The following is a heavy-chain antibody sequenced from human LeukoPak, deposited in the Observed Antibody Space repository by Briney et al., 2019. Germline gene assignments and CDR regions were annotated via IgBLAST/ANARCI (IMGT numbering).Heavy chain of an antibody. CDR3: ARLDAAAGRYLQFFY. CDR1: GASISNYY. V-gene: IGHV4-59*08. J-gene: IGHJ4*02. D-gene: IGHD5-24*01. CDR2: IHDSGST. Sequence: PSETLSLTCTVSGASISNYYGSWIRQSPEKGLEWIGYIHDSGSTNYNPSLKSRVTISVDTSKNQFSLKLSSVTAADTAVYYCARLDAAAGRYLQFFYRGQGTLVTVSS.